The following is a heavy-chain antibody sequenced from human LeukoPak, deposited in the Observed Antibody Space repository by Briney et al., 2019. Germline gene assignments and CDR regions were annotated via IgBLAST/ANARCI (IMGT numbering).Heavy chain of an antibody. Sequence: SETLSLTCAVYGGSFSGYYWSWIRQPPGKGLEWIGEINHSGSTNYNPSLKSRVTISVDTSKNQFSLKLSSVTAADTAVYYCARRGSGISSRLGWYFDLWGRGTLVTVSS. CDR3: ARRGSGISSRLGWYFDL. CDR1: GGSFSGYY. CDR2: INHSGST. J-gene: IGHJ2*01. D-gene: IGHD3-3*01. V-gene: IGHV4-34*01.